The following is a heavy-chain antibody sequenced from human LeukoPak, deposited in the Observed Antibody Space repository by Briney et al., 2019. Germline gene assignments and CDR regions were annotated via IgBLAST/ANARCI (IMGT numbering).Heavy chain of an antibody. CDR2: ITWNTFRI. V-gene: IGHV3-9*01. D-gene: IGHD3-10*01. CDR3: AKGRSVWVADTQYYGMDV. CDR1: GFKFEDYA. Sequence: GGSLRLSCAASGFKFEDYAMHWVRQAPGKGLEWVSSITWNTFRIGYAASVKGRFTISRDNAKNSLYLQMNSLRAEDTALYYCAKGRSVWVADTQYYGMDVWGQGTTVTVSS. J-gene: IGHJ6*02.